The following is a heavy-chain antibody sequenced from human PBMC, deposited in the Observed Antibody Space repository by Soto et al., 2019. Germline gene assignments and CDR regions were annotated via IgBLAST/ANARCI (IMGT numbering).Heavy chain of an antibody. CDR1: SYVIESGHY. CDR2: IYDSGTT. V-gene: IGHV4-38-2*01. Sequence: PSETLSLTCVVSSYVIESGHYWGWVRQPPGRGLEWVGSIYDSGTTYYNPSLRSRVTISADTSKNQFSLSLTSVTAADTAVYYCARSPQYYTPGSSPFDYWGPGTMVTGSS. CDR3: ARSPQYYTPGSSPFDY. D-gene: IGHD3-3*01. J-gene: IGHJ4*03.